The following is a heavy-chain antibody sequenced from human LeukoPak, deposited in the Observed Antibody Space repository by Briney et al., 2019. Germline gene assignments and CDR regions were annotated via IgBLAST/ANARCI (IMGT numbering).Heavy chain of an antibody. D-gene: IGHD6-19*01. Sequence: ASVKVSCKASSNTFSSKSISWVRQAPGQGLEWMGWISGYNGNTNYAQKFQGRVAMTTDTSTSTAYMELRSLRFDDTAMYYCAREAGPFDYWGQGTLVTVSS. CDR3: AREAGPFDY. CDR2: ISGYNGNT. CDR1: SNTFSSKS. V-gene: IGHV1-18*01. J-gene: IGHJ4*02.